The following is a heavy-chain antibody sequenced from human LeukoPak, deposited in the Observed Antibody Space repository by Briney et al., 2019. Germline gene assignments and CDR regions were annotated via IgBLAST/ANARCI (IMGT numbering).Heavy chain of an antibody. CDR3: ARSDSSSWYFAFDI. V-gene: IGHV5-51*01. J-gene: IGHJ3*02. CDR1: GYSFTSYW. Sequence: GESLKVSCKGSGYSFTSYWIGWVRQMPGKGLEWMGIIYPGDSDTRYSPSFQGQVTISADKSISTAYLQWSSLRASDTAMYYCARSDSSSWYFAFDIWGQGTIVTVSS. CDR2: IYPGDSDT. D-gene: IGHD6-13*01.